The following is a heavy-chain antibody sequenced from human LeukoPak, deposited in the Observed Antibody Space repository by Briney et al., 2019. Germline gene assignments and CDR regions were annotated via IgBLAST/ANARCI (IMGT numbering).Heavy chain of an antibody. CDR2: INPNSGGT. Sequence: GASVKVSCKASGYTFTDYYMHWVRQAPGQGLEWMGWINPNSGGTNYAQKFQGRVTMTRDTSISTAYMELSRLRSDDTAVYYCARDLGHSSGYPNYWGQGTLVTVSS. CDR3: ARDLGHSSGYPNY. V-gene: IGHV1-2*02. CDR1: GYTFTDYY. J-gene: IGHJ4*02. D-gene: IGHD3-22*01.